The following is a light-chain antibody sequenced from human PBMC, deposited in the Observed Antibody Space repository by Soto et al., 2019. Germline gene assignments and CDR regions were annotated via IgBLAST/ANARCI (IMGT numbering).Light chain of an antibody. V-gene: IGLV1-44*01. CDR2: SNN. J-gene: IGLJ1*01. CDR3: AAWADSLNGLYV. Sequence: QSVLTQPPSASGTPGQRVTISCSGSSSNIGSNTVNWYQQLPGTAPKLLIYSNNQRPSGVPDRFSGSKSGTSASLAISGLQSEGEADYYCAAWADSLNGLYVFGTGTKVPV. CDR1: SSNIGSNT.